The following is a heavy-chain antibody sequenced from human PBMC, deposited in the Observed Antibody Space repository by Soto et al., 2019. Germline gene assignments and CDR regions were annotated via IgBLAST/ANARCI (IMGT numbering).Heavy chain of an antibody. V-gene: IGHV4-39*01. CDR1: GGSISSNSHY. CDR3: ASYYDILTGSHYYYGMDV. Sequence: LETLSLTCTVSGGSISSNSHYWGWIRQPPGKGLEWIGSIYYSGSTYYNPSLKSRVTISVDTSKNQFSLKLSSVTAADTAVYYCASYYDILTGSHYYYGMDVWGQGTTVTVSS. J-gene: IGHJ6*02. CDR2: IYYSGST. D-gene: IGHD3-9*01.